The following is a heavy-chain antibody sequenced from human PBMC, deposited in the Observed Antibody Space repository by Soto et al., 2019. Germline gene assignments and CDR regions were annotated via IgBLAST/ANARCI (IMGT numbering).Heavy chain of an antibody. CDR2: INTDNGNT. D-gene: IGHD2-21*02. Sequence: ASVKVSCKGSGYTFTGFPIHWVRQAPGQGLEWMGWINTDNGNTKYSQRFHGRVTISRDTSASTSYMELSSLTSEDTAVYYCARDLICGGSDCSDYWGQGTLVTVSS. J-gene: IGHJ4*02. CDR3: ARDLICGGSDCSDY. V-gene: IGHV1-3*04. CDR1: GYTFTGFP.